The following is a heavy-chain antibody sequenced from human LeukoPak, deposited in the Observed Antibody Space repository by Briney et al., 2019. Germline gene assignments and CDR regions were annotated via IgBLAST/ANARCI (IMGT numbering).Heavy chain of an antibody. CDR1: GFAFTYYA. J-gene: IGHJ4*02. V-gene: IGHV3-23*01. CDR3: ARVAAAAGFDY. Sequence: GGSLRLSSAASGFAFTYYAMNWVRPAPGQGLDWVSAIIISGGSTYYADSVKARFTISRHNSKNTLYLQMNSLRAEDTAVYYCARVAAAAGFDYWGQGTLVTVSS. D-gene: IGHD6-13*01. CDR2: IIISGGST.